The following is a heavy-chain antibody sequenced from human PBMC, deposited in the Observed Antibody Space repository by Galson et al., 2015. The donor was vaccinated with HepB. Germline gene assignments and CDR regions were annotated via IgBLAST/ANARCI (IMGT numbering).Heavy chain of an antibody. V-gene: IGHV1-3*01. D-gene: IGHD2-15*01. CDR1: GYTFPRHA. Sequence: SCKASGYTFPRHAIHWVRQAPGQRLEWMGWINVGNGNTKSCQNFQGRLTITRDISATTAYMELNGLRSEDTAVYHCSREGATGYSFDTFDFWGQGTMVTVSS. CDR3: SREGATGYSFDTFDF. CDR2: INVGNGNT. J-gene: IGHJ3*01.